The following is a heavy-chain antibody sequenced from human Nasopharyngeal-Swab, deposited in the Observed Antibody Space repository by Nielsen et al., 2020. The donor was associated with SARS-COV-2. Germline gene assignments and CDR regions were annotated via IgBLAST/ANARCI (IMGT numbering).Heavy chain of an antibody. J-gene: IGHJ6*02. V-gene: IGHV3-30*03. CDR2: ISHDGRFE. CDR3: ARWNDEGARGYKGMDV. Sequence: WIRQPPRKGLAWVTIISHDGRFESYADSVKGRFTISRDTSKNTLSLQMSGLRTEDTAVYYCARWNDEGARGYKGMDVWGQGTTVTVSS. D-gene: IGHD1-1*01.